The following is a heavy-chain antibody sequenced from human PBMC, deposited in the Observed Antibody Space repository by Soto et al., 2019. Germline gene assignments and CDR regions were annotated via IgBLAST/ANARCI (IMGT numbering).Heavy chain of an antibody. CDR2: ISAYNGNT. J-gene: IGHJ4*02. D-gene: IGHD3-10*01. CDR1: GYTFTSYG. V-gene: IGHV1-18*04. Sequence: ASVKVSCKASGYTFTSYGISWVRQAPGQGLEWMGWISAYNGNTNYAQKLQGRVTMTTDTSTSTAYMELRSLRSDDTAVYYCARRITMVRGALSFDYWGQGTLVTVSS. CDR3: ARRITMVRGALSFDY.